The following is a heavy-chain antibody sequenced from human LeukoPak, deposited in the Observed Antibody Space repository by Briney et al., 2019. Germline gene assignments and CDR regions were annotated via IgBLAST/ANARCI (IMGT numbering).Heavy chain of an antibody. V-gene: IGHV4-4*02. CDR1: GGSISSSNW. Sequence: SETLSLTCAVSGGSISSSNWWSWVRQPPGKGLEWIGEIYHSGSTNYNPSLKSRVTISVDTSKNQFSLKLSSVTAADTAVYYCARGIFPHYGDYEYLPPPSYYYGMDVWGQGTTVTVSS. CDR3: ARGIFPHYGDYEYLPPPSYYYGMDV. D-gene: IGHD4-17*01. J-gene: IGHJ6*02. CDR2: IYHSGST.